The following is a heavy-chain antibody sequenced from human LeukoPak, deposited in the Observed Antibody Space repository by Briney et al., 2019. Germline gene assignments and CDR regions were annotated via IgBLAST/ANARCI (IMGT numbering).Heavy chain of an antibody. CDR3: AKSPPLKYFDY. J-gene: IGHJ4*02. Sequence: PGGSLRLSCAASGFIFGSHAMSWARQAPGKGLEWISSISGSGDNIFYADSVKGRLTISRDNSKNTLFLHLSSLRADDTAVYYCAKSPPLKYFDYWGQGTLVTVSS. CDR1: GFIFGSHA. CDR2: ISGSGDNI. V-gene: IGHV3-23*01.